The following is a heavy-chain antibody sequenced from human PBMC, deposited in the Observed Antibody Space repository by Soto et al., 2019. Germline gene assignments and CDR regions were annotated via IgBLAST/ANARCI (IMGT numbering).Heavy chain of an antibody. D-gene: IGHD4-17*01. Sequence: EVQLVQSGAEVKKPGESLRISCKGSGYSFTTYWISWVRQMPGKGLEWMGTIDPSDSYTNYSPSFQGHVTISADKSISTAYLQWSSLKASDTAMYYCARHVGVTIEILDPWGQGTLVTVSS. CDR1: GYSFTTYW. CDR2: IDPSDSYT. J-gene: IGHJ5*02. CDR3: ARHVGVTIEILDP. V-gene: IGHV5-10-1*01.